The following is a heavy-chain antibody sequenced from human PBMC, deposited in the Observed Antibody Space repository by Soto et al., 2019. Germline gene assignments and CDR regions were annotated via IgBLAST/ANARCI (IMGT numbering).Heavy chain of an antibody. D-gene: IGHD6-6*01. J-gene: IGHJ6*03. CDR3: ARVRQLVGYLYYYMDV. Sequence: ASVKVSCKASGYTFTSYYMHWVRQAPGQGLEWMGIINPSGGSTSYAQKFQGRVTMTRDTSTSTVYMELSSLRSEDTAVYYCARVRQLVGYLYYYMDVWGKGTTVTVSS. CDR2: INPSGGST. CDR1: GYTFTSYY. V-gene: IGHV1-46*01.